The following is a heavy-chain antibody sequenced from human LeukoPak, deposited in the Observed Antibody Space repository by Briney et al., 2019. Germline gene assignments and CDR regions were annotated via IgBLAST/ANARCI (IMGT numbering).Heavy chain of an antibody. Sequence: PSQTLSLTCTVSGGSISSGSYYWSWIRQPAGKGLEWIGRIYTSGSTNYNPSLKSRVTISVDTSKNQFSLKLSSVTAADTAVYYCAIQHSSSDYYYGMDVWGQGTTVTASS. D-gene: IGHD6-13*01. V-gene: IGHV4-61*02. CDR1: GGSISSGSYY. CDR2: IYTSGST. J-gene: IGHJ6*02. CDR3: AIQHSSSDYYYGMDV.